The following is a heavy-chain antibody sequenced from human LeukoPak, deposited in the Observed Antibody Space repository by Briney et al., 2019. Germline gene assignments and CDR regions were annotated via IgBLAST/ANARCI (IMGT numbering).Heavy chain of an antibody. D-gene: IGHD3-10*01. V-gene: IGHV3-30*02. CDR1: GFTSSSFG. J-gene: IGHJ4*02. CDR3: AKDQITMVRGVTSQTDY. Sequence: SGGSLRLSCAASGFTSSSFGMHWVRQAPGKGLGWVAFIRYDGSNKYYAGSVKGRFTISRDNSKNTLYLKMNSLRAEDTAVYCCAKDQITMVRGVTSQTDYWGQGTLVTVSS. CDR2: IRYDGSNK.